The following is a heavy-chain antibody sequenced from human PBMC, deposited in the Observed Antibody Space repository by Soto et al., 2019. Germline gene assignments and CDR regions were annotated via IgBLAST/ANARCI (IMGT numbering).Heavy chain of an antibody. CDR3: VRLGSTAVTLGTDY. V-gene: IGHV4-30-4*01. J-gene: IGHJ4*02. Sequence: QVQLQESGPGLVKPSQTLSLTCTVSGGSISSGDYYWSWIRQPPGKGLEWIGYIFYSGSTYYNPSLQSRITISLDTSTNQSSLKLGSVTAADTAVYYCVRLGSTAVTLGTDYWGQGTLVTVSS. CDR2: IFYSGST. CDR1: GGSISSGDYY. D-gene: IGHD7-27*01.